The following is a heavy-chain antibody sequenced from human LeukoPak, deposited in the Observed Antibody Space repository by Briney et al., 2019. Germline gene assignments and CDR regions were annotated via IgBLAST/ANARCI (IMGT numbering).Heavy chain of an antibody. V-gene: IGHV3-23*01. J-gene: IGHJ4*02. CDR2: ISGSGGST. D-gene: IGHD2-2*01. Sequence: GGSLRLSCAASGFTFSSHAMSWVRQAPGKGLEWVSAISGSGGSTYYADSVKGRFTISRDNSKNTLYLQMNSLRAEDTAVYYCAKGYRYCSSTSCQAFDYWGQGTLVTVSS. CDR1: GFTFSSHA. CDR3: AKGYRYCSSTSCQAFDY.